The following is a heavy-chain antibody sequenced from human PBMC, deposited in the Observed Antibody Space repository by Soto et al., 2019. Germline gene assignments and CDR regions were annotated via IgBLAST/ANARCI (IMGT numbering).Heavy chain of an antibody. D-gene: IGHD3-10*01. Sequence: QVQLQESGPGLVKPSETLSLTCAVSGYSITSSSFWGWIRQPPGKGLEWIGSIYLGGTTYYDPSLKIRVTISVDTSRNEFSLRLTSVTAADTAVYYCARPRPNFGAVDSWGQGTLVTVST. CDR1: GYSITSSSF. CDR3: ARPRPNFGAVDS. CDR2: IYLGGTT. J-gene: IGHJ4*02. V-gene: IGHV4-38-2*01.